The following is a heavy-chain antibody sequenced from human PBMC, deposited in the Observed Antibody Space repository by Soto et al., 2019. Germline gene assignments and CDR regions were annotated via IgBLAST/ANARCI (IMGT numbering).Heavy chain of an antibody. CDR2: IYYSGST. CDR3: AREGVSSSWYNYYGMDV. CDR1: GGSIGSYY. J-gene: IGHJ6*02. Sequence: SETLSLTCTVSGGSIGSYYWSWIRQPPGKGLEWIGYIYYSGSTNYNPSLKSRVTISVDTSKNQFSLKLSSVTAADTAVYYCAREGVSSSWYNYYGMDVWGQGTTVTVS. V-gene: IGHV4-59*01. D-gene: IGHD6-13*01.